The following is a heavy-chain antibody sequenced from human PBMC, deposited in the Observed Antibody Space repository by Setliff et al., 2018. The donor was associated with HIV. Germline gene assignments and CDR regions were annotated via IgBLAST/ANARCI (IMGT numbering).Heavy chain of an antibody. J-gene: IGHJ3*02. Sequence: SETLSLTCAVSGDSISSHNWWSWVRQPPGKGLEWIGYIYYSGSTNYNPSLKSRVIISVDTSKMQFSLKLRSVTAADTAMYYCARLLQGGNYAFDIWGQGTMVTVSS. CDR1: GDSISSHNW. CDR3: ARLLQGGNYAFDI. CDR2: IYYSGST. D-gene: IGHD2-21*02. V-gene: IGHV4-28*01.